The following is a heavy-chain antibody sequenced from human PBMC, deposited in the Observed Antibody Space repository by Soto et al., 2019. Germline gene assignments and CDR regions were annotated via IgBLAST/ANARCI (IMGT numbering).Heavy chain of an antibody. CDR3: ARDGGVVLRYYDILTGSNGMDV. Sequence: ASVKVSCKASGYTFTSYDINWVRQATGQGLEWMGWMNPNSGNTGYAQKFQGRVTMTRNTSISTAYMELSSLRSEDTAVYYCARDGGVVLRYYDILTGSNGMDVWGQGTTVTVSS. D-gene: IGHD3-9*01. V-gene: IGHV1-8*01. CDR1: GYTFTSYD. CDR2: MNPNSGNT. J-gene: IGHJ6*02.